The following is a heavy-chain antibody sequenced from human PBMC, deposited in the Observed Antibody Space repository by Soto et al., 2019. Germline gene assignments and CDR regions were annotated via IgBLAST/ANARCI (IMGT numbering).Heavy chain of an antibody. CDR1: GGTFSSYA. V-gene: IGHV1-69*13. D-gene: IGHD5-12*01. J-gene: IGHJ4*02. CDR2: IIPIFGTA. Sequence: GASVTVSCKASGGTFSSYAISWVRQAPGQGLEWMGGIIPIFGTANYAQKFQGRVTITADESTSTAYMELSSLRSEDTAVYYCARDRDGYNLVGYFDYWGQGTLVTVSS. CDR3: ARDRDGYNLVGYFDY.